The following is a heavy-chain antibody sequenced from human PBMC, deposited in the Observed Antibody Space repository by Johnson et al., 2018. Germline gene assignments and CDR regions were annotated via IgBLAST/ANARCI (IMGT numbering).Heavy chain of an antibody. CDR3: AREGGAACTVTTSYYYGMDV. CDR1: GFTSSSFG. V-gene: IGHV3-30*03. CDR2: ISYDGRNQ. Sequence: QVQLVESGGGVVQPGRSLRLSCAASGFTSSSFGMHWVRQAPGKGLEWVAVISYDGRNQYYADSVKGRFTISRDNSKNTLYLQMNSLRAEDTAVYYCAREGGAACTVTTSYYYGMDVWGQGTTVTVSS. D-gene: IGHD4-17*01. J-gene: IGHJ6*02.